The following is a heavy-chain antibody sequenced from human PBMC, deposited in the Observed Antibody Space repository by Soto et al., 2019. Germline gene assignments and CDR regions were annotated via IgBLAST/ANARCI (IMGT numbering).Heavy chain of an antibody. CDR2: IYHSGST. J-gene: IGHJ4*02. Sequence: LRWALSLPCALSGGSISSSNWWSWVRQPPGKGLEWRGEIYHSGSTNYNPSLESRVTLSVDKSKNQVSLKLSSVTAADPAASYRARQSRENYFDYCGEGTLVTVSS. CDR1: GGSISSSNW. V-gene: IGHV4-4*02. CDR3: ARQSRENYFDY. D-gene: IGHD6-19*01.